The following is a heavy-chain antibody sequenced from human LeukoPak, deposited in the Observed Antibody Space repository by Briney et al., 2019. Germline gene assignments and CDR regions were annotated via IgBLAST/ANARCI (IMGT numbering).Heavy chain of an antibody. CDR2: INPSSGGT. V-gene: IGHV1-2*02. Sequence: ASVKVSCKTSGYTFTDYYMHWVRQAPGQGLEYMGWINPSSGGTDYAQKFQGRVTMTRDSSISTAYMELSSLRSDDTAMYYCARVLPGDGYSYGYWGQGTLVTVSS. J-gene: IGHJ4*02. CDR1: GYTFTDYY. D-gene: IGHD5-18*01. CDR3: ARVLPGDGYSYGY.